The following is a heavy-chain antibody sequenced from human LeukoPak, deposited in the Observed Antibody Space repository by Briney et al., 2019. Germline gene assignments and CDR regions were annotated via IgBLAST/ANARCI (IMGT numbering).Heavy chain of an antibody. CDR2: ISSSSSYI. Sequence: GGSLRLSCAASGFTFSSYSMNWVRQAPGKGLEWVSSISSSSSYIYYADSVKGRFTISSDKAKNSLYLQMNSLRAEDTAVYYCARGKWGYYYDSSGYYYGFDYWGQGTLVTVSS. V-gene: IGHV3-21*01. CDR3: ARGKWGYYYDSSGYYYGFDY. D-gene: IGHD3-22*01. CDR1: GFTFSSYS. J-gene: IGHJ4*02.